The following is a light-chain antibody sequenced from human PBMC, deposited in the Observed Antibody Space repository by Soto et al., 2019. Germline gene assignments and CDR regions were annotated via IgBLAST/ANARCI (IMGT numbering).Light chain of an antibody. CDR2: WAS. CDR1: QSVLYSSNNKNY. J-gene: IGKJ2*01. CDR3: QQYESTPPT. V-gene: IGKV4-1*01. Sequence: DIVMTQSPDSLAVSLGERATINCKSSQSVLYSSNNKNYLAWYQQRPGQPPKLLIYWASTRESGVPDRFSGRGSGTDFTLTITSLLSEDVAVYYCQQYESTPPTFCQGTKLEI.